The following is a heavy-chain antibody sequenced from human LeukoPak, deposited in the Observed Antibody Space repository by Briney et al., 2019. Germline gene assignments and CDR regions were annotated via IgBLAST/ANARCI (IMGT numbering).Heavy chain of an antibody. CDR3: SREDY. J-gene: IGHJ4*02. CDR2: INPNSGGT. CDR1: GYRFTVYY. V-gene: IGHV1-2*02. Sequence: ASVKVSCKASGYRFTVYYLHWVRQAPGQGLEWVGWINPNSGGTNYAQKFQGRVTMTRDTSISTVYMELSRLRSDDTAVYYCSREDYWGQGTLVTVSS.